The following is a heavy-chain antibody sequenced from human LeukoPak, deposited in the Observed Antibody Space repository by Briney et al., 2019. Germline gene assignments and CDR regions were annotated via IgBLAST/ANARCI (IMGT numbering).Heavy chain of an antibody. Sequence: GGSLRLSCVGSGFSFSTYWLSWVRQAPGKGLEWVASMDGDGTIQYYLDSVKGRFTISRDHAGNSLFLQMNSLGVEDTAVYFCARDLYGDYAFDMWGQGTMVTVSS. CDR3: ARDLYGDYAFDM. D-gene: IGHD4-17*01. V-gene: IGHV3-7*01. CDR1: GFSFSTYW. CDR2: MDGDGTIQ. J-gene: IGHJ3*02.